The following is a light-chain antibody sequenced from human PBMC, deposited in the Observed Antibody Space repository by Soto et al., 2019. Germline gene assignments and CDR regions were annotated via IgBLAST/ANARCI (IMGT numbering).Light chain of an antibody. CDR1: QTVTSNY. Sequence: EIVLTQSPGTLSLSPGERATLSCRATQTVTSNYLAWYQQKPGQARRLLIYGASSRATGIPDRFSGSESGTDFTLTISRLEPEDFAVYYCQQYGSSLITFGQGTRLEIK. J-gene: IGKJ5*01. CDR3: QQYGSSLIT. V-gene: IGKV3-20*01. CDR2: GAS.